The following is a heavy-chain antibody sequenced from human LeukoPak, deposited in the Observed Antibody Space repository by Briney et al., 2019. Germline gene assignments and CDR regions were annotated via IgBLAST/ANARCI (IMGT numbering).Heavy chain of an antibody. Sequence: PGGSLRLSCAASGFTFSDHYMDWVRQAPGKGLEWVGRTRNKANSFTTEYAASVKGRFTISRDDSKNSLYLQMNSLRAEDTAVYYCARARPSDWYYFDYWGQGTLVTVSS. CDR3: ARARPSDWYYFDY. D-gene: IGHD6-19*01. J-gene: IGHJ4*02. V-gene: IGHV3-72*01. CDR2: TRNKANSFTT. CDR1: GFTFSDHY.